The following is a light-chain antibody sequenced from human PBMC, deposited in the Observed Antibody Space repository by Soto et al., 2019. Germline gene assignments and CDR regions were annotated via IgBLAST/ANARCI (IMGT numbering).Light chain of an antibody. CDR1: QSVSNS. CDR2: DVS. Sequence: EIVLTQSPATLSLSPGERVTLSCRASQSVSNSLAWYQQKPGQPPRLLIYDVSNRATGIPARFSGSGSGTDFTLTIPSLEPEDFAVYFCHQRYNWPRVTFGQGTQLEIK. CDR3: HQRYNWPRVT. V-gene: IGKV3-11*01. J-gene: IGKJ5*01.